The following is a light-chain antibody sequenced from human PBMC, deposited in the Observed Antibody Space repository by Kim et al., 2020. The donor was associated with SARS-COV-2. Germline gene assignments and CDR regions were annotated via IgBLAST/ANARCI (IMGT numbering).Light chain of an antibody. Sequence: APGETAKITCEEDNIGSKAVHWYQQRPGQAPVLVIYYDADRPSGVPDRFSGSDSGTAATLTITRVEPGDEADYYCQVWHSGSDHWVFGGGTQLTVL. CDR1: NIGSKA. CDR3: QVWHSGSDHWV. V-gene: IGLV3-21*04. CDR2: YDA. J-gene: IGLJ3*02.